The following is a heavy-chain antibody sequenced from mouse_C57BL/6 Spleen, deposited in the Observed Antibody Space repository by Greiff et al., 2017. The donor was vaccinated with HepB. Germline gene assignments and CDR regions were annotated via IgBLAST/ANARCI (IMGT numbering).Heavy chain of an antibody. CDR2: IYPRSGNT. D-gene: IGHD2-3*01. CDR1: GYTFTSYG. J-gene: IGHJ3*01. V-gene: IGHV1-81*01. CDR3: ARSGDGYWAWFAY. Sequence: VKLQESGAELARPGASVKLSCKASGYTFTSYGISWVKQRTGQGLEWIGEIYPRSGNTYYNEKFKGKATLTADKSSSTAYMELRSLTSEDSAVYFCARSGDGYWAWFAYWGQGTLVTVSA.